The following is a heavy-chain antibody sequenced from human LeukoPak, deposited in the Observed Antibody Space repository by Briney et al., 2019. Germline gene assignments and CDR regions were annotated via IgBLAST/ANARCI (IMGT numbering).Heavy chain of an antibody. J-gene: IGHJ4*02. V-gene: IGHV3-74*01. Sequence: GGSLRLSCAASGFTFRTHWMNWVRQAPGKGLVWVSHINSDGSSTNYADSVKGRFAMSRDNAKNTLYLQMNSLRAEDTAVYYCASEFGYSENYWGQGTLVTVSS. CDR1: GFTFRTHW. CDR3: ASEFGYSENY. D-gene: IGHD5-24*01. CDR2: INSDGSST.